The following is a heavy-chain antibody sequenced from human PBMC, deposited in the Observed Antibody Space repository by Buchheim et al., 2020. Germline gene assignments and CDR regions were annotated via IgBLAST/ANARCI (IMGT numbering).Heavy chain of an antibody. CDR1: GGSISSGSYY. J-gene: IGHJ6*02. Sequence: QVQLQESGPGLVKPSQTLSLTCTVSGGSISSGSYYWSWIRQPAGKGLEWIGRIYTSGSTNYNPSLKSRVTISVDTSKNQFSLKLSSVTAADTAVYYCARGPRPMSYYYYYGMDVWGQGTT. V-gene: IGHV4-61*02. CDR2: IYTSGST. D-gene: IGHD3-22*01. CDR3: ARGPRPMSYYYYYGMDV.